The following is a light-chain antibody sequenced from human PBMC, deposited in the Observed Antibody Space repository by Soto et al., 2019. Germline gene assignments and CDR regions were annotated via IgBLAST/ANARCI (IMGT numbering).Light chain of an antibody. CDR1: QSVSSN. Sequence: EIVMTQSPATLSVFPGKRATLSCRASQSVSSNLVWYQQKPGQAPKLLIYNTFTRATGIPVRFSGSGSGTEFTLTISSLQSEDLAVYYCQQYNNWPYTFGQGTKLEI. J-gene: IGKJ2*01. CDR2: NTF. CDR3: QQYNNWPYT. V-gene: IGKV3-15*01.